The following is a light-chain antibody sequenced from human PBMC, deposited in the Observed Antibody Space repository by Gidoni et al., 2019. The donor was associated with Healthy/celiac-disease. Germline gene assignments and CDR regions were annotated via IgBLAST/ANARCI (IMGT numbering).Light chain of an antibody. CDR3: RSYAGSNNLKV. CDR1: SSDVGGYNY. Sequence: QSALTQPPSASGSPGQSVPISCTGTSSDVGGYNYVSWYQHHPGKAPKLMIYEVSKRPSGVPDRFSGSKSGNTASLTVSGLQAEDEADYYCRSYAGSNNLKVFGGGTKLTVL. V-gene: IGLV2-8*01. J-gene: IGLJ2*01. CDR2: EVS.